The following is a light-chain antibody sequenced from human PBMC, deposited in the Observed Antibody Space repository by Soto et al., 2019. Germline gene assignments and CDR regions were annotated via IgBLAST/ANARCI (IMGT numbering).Light chain of an antibody. V-gene: IGKV1-5*03. CDR3: QQYNSYSRT. CDR2: KAS. J-gene: IGKJ1*01. CDR1: QSISSW. Sequence: IQMTQFSSTLAASVGDRVTIACWAIQSISSWLAWYQQTPGKAPKLLIYKASSLESGVPSRFSGSGSRTEVTLTISSLQPDDVATDDGQQYNSYSRTFGQGTKVDNK.